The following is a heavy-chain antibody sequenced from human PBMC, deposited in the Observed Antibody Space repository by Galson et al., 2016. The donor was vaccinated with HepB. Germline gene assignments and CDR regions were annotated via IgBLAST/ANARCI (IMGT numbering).Heavy chain of an antibody. V-gene: IGHV4-34*01. CDR2: IYHRGST. CDR1: GAPLSDYY. D-gene: IGHD3-10*01. CDR3: ASVTTVRGYMTH. Sequence: SETLSLTCAVYGAPLSDYYWAWFRQPPGRGLEWIGEIYHRGSTNYNPSLKRGVSISIDTSKSQFSLNLTSVTAADTAVYYCASVTTVRGYMTHWGQGTLVTVSS. J-gene: IGHJ4*02.